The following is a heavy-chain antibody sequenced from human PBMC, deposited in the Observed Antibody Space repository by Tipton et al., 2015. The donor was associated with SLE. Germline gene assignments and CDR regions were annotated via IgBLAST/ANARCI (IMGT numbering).Heavy chain of an antibody. D-gene: IGHD2-15*01. CDR2: SNPSGGST. J-gene: IGHJ3*02. CDR3: TRGIDDAVDI. CDR1: GYTFTSYY. Sequence: QVQLVQSGAEVKKPGASVKVSCTASGYTFTSYYMHWVRQAPGQGVEGMGISNPSGGSTSYAQKFQGRVTMTRDTSTSTVYMGQSSLRAEDAAVYYCTRGIDDAVDIWGEGAMVTVSS. V-gene: IGHV1-46*01.